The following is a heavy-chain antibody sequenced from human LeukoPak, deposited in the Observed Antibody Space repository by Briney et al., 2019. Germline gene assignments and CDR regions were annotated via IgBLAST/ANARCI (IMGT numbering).Heavy chain of an antibody. D-gene: IGHD3-10*01. CDR3: ARTSRHFYGSGTNLTPWPAGMDV. CDR2: IYYSGSST. Sequence: KPSETLSLTCTVSGGSMSGFFWTWIRQPPGRELEWIGSIYYSGSSTKYNPSLKSRDTISVDTSKSQFSLTLNSATAADTAVYYCARTSRHFYGSGTNLTPWPAGMDVWGQGTTVTVSS. J-gene: IGHJ6*02. CDR1: GGSMSGFF. V-gene: IGHV4-59*01.